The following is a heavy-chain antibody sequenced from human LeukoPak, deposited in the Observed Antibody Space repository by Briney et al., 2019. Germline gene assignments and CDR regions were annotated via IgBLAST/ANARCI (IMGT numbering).Heavy chain of an antibody. D-gene: IGHD6-13*01. V-gene: IGHV3-66*01. CDR2: IYSGGRT. Sequence: GGSLRLSCTVSGFTVSSNSMSWVRQAPGKGLEWVSVIYSGGRTYYADSVKGRFTISRDNSKNTLYLQMSRLRAEDTAVYYCARAGPSSSWHQFDYWGQGTLVTVSS. CDR1: GFTVSSNS. CDR3: ARAGPSSSWHQFDY. J-gene: IGHJ4*02.